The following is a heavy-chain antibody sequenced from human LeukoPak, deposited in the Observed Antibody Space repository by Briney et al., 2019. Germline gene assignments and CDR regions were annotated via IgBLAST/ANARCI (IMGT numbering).Heavy chain of an antibody. D-gene: IGHD6-13*01. V-gene: IGHV5-51*01. CDR2: IYPGDSDS. Sequence: GESLKISCKGSGYSFTNYWIGWVRQMPGKGLEWMGIIYPGDSDSRNSPSFQAQVSISADKSIHTAYLQWSSLKASDTAMYYCARLSVIAADGTHYFDYWGQGTLVTVSS. J-gene: IGHJ4*02. CDR3: ARLSVIAADGTHYFDY. CDR1: GYSFTNYW.